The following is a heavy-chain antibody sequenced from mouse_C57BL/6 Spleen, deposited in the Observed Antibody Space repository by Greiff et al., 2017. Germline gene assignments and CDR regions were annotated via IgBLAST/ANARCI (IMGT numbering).Heavy chain of an antibody. CDR2: INPNYGTT. CDR1: GYSFTDYN. V-gene: IGHV1-39*01. CDR3: ASAYYSNPYAMDY. D-gene: IGHD2-5*01. J-gene: IGHJ4*01. Sequence: VQLKESGPELVKPGASVKISCKASGYSFTDYNMNWVKQSNGKSLEWIGVINPNYGTTSYNQKFKGKATLTVDQSSSTAYMQLNSLTSEDSAVYYCASAYYSNPYAMDYWGQGTSVTVSS.